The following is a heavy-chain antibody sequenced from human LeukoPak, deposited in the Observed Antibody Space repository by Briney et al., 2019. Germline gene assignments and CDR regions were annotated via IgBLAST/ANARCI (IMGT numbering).Heavy chain of an antibody. CDR1: GDSISRGNNY. CDR3: ARDRAGDSFDI. V-gene: IGHV4-61*02. Sequence: PSETLSLTCIVSGDSISRGNNYWTWIRQPAGKGLEWIGRISTSGNTNYNPSLKSQVTISRHTSKNQFSLNLNFVTAADTAIYYCARDRAGDSFDIWGQGTLVTVSS. D-gene: IGHD7-27*01. J-gene: IGHJ3*02. CDR2: ISTSGNT.